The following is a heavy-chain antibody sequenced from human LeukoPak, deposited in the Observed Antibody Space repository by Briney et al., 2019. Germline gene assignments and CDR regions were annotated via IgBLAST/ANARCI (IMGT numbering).Heavy chain of an antibody. Sequence: PGGSLRLSCAASRFTFSSYEMNWVRQAPGKGLEWVSSISATGRTFYADSVKGRFIISRDNSKNSQYLQMNSLSAEDTAVYFCAKAGTYSYYDSSAYHFDNWGQGTLVTVSS. J-gene: IGHJ4*02. CDR1: RFTFSSYE. CDR2: ISATGRT. D-gene: IGHD3-22*01. V-gene: IGHV3-23*01. CDR3: AKAGTYSYYDSSAYHFDN.